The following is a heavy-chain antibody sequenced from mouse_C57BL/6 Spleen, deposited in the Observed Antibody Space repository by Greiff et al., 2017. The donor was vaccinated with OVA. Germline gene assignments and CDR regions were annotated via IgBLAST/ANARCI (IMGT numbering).Heavy chain of an antibody. J-gene: IGHJ2*01. D-gene: IGHD2-14*01. CDR1: GYTFTSYW. Sequence: QVQLQQPGAELVKPGASVKLSCKASGYTFTSYWMQWVKQRPGQGLEWIGEIDPSDSYTNYNQKFKGKATLTVDTSSSTAYMQLSSLTSEDSAVYYCARYRTFDYWGTGTTLTVSS. CDR2: IDPSDSYT. CDR3: ARYRTFDY. V-gene: IGHV1-50*01.